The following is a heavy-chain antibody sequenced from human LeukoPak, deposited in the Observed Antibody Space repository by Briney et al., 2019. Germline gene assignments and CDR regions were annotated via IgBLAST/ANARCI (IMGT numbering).Heavy chain of an antibody. CDR1: GFTFSDYY. J-gene: IGHJ4*02. V-gene: IGHV3-11*06. Sequence: GRSLRLSCAASGFTFSDYYMNWIRQAPGKGLEWVSYISSSSSYTNYADSVEGRFTISRDNAKNSLYLQMNSLRAEDTAVYYCARDFGSGSYLDYWGQGTLVTVSS. D-gene: IGHD3-10*01. CDR2: ISSSSSYT. CDR3: ARDFGSGSYLDY.